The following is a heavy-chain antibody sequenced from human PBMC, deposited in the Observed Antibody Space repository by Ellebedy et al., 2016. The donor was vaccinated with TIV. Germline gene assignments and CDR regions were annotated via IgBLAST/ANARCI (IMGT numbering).Heavy chain of an antibody. CDR3: SRVDLGLAFHY. V-gene: IGHV3-53*01. CDR1: GFTVSGNY. CDR2: IYSSGIT. Sequence: GGSLRLSCAVSGFTVSGNYMSWVRKAPGKGLEWVSIIYSSGITYYPDSVKGRFTISRDNSKNTVYLQMNSLRAEDTAVYYCSRVDLGLAFHYWGRGTLVTVSS. J-gene: IGHJ4*02. D-gene: IGHD3/OR15-3a*01.